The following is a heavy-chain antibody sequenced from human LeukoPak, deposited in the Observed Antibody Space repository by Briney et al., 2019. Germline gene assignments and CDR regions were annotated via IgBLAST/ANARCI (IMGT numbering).Heavy chain of an antibody. D-gene: IGHD2-2*01. CDR3: ARRESYCSITSCRDAFDI. Sequence: ASVKVACKASGGTFSSYAISWVRQAPGQGLEWMGGIIPIFGTANYAQKFQGRVTITTDESTSTAYMELSSLRSEDTAVYYCARRESYCSITSCRDAFDIWGQGTMVTVSS. CDR2: IIPIFGTA. J-gene: IGHJ3*02. CDR1: GGTFSSYA. V-gene: IGHV1-69*05.